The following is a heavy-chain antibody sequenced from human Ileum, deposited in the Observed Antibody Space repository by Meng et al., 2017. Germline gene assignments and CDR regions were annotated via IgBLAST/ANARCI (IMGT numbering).Heavy chain of an antibody. CDR1: GFTFRNYW. CDR3: ARDPEYGAFDV. D-gene: IGHD1-14*01. Sequence: GESLKISCAASGFTFRNYWMSWVRQAPGKGLEWVANMNSGGSEIYYVDSVRGRFTISRDNAKNSLYLQVNSLRVEDSAVYYCARDPEYGAFDVWGQGTKVIVAS. J-gene: IGHJ3*01. CDR2: MNSGGSEI. V-gene: IGHV3-7*01.